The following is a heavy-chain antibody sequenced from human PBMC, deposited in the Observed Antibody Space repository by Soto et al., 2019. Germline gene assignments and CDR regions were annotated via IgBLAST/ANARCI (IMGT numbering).Heavy chain of an antibody. CDR3: ARDVQRYDYIWGSYRHYYFDY. Sequence: APVKVYCKASGYTFTRYGISCVRKATGQGLEWMGWISAYNGNTNYAQKLQGRVTMTTDTSTSTAYMELRSLRSDDTAVYYCARDVQRYDYIWGSYRHYYFDYWGQGTLVTVSS. CDR1: GYTFTRYG. D-gene: IGHD3-16*02. CDR2: ISAYNGNT. J-gene: IGHJ4*02. V-gene: IGHV1-18*01.